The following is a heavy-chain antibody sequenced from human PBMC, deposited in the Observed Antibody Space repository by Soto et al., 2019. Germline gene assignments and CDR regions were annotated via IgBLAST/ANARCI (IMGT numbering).Heavy chain of an antibody. CDR3: ASEGGLRFGAFDI. Sequence: SETLSLTCAVYGGSFSGYYWSWIRQPPGKGLEWIGEINHSGSTNYNPSLKSRVTISVDTSKNQFSLKLSSVTAADTAVYYCASEGGLRFGAFDIWGQGTMVTVSS. D-gene: IGHD3-10*01. V-gene: IGHV4-34*01. J-gene: IGHJ3*02. CDR1: GGSFSGYY. CDR2: INHSGST.